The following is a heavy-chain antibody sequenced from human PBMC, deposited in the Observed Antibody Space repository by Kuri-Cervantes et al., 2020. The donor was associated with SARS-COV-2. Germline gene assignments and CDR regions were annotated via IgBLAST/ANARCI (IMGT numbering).Heavy chain of an antibody. D-gene: IGHD3-22*01. J-gene: IGHJ3*02. CDR1: GGSISSYY. V-gene: IGHV4-4*07. CDR2: IYTSGST. CDR3: ARDHLPQTYYYDSSGSHAFDI. Sequence: GSLRLSCTVSGGSISSYYWSWIRQPAGKGLEWIGRIYTSGSTNYNPSLKNRVTMSVDTSKNQFSLKLSSVTAADTAVYYCARDHLPQTYYYDSSGSHAFDIWGQGTMVTVSS.